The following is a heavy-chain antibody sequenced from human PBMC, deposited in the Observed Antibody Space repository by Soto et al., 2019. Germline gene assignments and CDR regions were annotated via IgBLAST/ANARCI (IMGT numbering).Heavy chain of an antibody. CDR2: IYFSGST. V-gene: IGHV4-39*01. Sequence: LSLTCTVSGVSMNNTSYYWGWIRQSPGKGLEWIGTIYFSGSTFYNPSLKSRLTISIDRSKNQFSLRLTSVTAADTAVYYCARHGSYWGQGTLVTVSS. J-gene: IGHJ4*02. CDR1: GVSMNNTSYY. CDR3: ARHGSY.